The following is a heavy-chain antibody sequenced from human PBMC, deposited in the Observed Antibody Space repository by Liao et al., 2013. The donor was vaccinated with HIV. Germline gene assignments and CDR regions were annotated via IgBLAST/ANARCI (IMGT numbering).Heavy chain of an antibody. CDR2: INHSGST. CDR3: ARGNYIHSSGHSYDDAFDI. D-gene: IGHD3-22*01. Sequence: QVQLVQWGAGLVKPSETLSLTCAVYGESLSGYYWTWIRQAPGKGLEWIGEINHSGSTNYNPSLKSRVTVSVDPSKNQFSLKLRSVTAADTAVYYCARGNYIHSSGHSYDDAFDIWGQGTMVTVSS. CDR1: GESLSGYY. J-gene: IGHJ3*02. V-gene: IGHV4-34*01.